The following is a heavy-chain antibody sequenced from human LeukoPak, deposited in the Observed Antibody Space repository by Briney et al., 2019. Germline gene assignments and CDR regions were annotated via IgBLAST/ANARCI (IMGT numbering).Heavy chain of an antibody. V-gene: IGHV3-21*01. CDR3: ARDGVPDTAMVPDYYYMDV. D-gene: IGHD5-18*01. J-gene: IGHJ6*03. CDR1: GFTFSSYS. CDR2: ISSSSSYI. Sequence: PGGSLRLSCAASGFTFSSYSMNWVRQAPGKGLEWVSSISSSSSYIYYADSVKGRFTISRDNAKNSLYLQMNSLRAEDTAVYYCARDGVPDTAMVPDYYYMDVWGKGTTVTVSS.